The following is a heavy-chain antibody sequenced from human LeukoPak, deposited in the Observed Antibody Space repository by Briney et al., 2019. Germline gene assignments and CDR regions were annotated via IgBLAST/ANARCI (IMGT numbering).Heavy chain of an antibody. CDR3: ARDTGVSDY. Sequence: SQTLSLTCAISGDSVSTNSDAWNWIRQSPSRGLEWLGRTYYRSSWYNDYAVSVKSRIIISPDTSKNHFSLQLNSVTPEDTAIYYCARDTGVSDYWGQGTLVTVSS. J-gene: IGHJ4*02. V-gene: IGHV6-1*01. D-gene: IGHD7-27*01. CDR2: TYYRSSWYN. CDR1: GDSVSTNSDA.